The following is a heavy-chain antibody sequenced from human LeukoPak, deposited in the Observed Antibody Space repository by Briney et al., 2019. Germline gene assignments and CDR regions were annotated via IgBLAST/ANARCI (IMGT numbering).Heavy chain of an antibody. Sequence: GESLKTSCTGSGYTCTHYWICCVRQMPGKGLEWMGIIVPGDSDTRYSPSFQGQVTITADKSISTAYLQWSSLKASDTAVYYCARSNPIDLWGQGTLVTVSS. D-gene: IGHD2/OR15-2a*01. CDR2: IVPGDSDT. V-gene: IGHV5-51*01. CDR3: ARSNPIDL. J-gene: IGHJ4*02. CDR1: GYTCTHYW.